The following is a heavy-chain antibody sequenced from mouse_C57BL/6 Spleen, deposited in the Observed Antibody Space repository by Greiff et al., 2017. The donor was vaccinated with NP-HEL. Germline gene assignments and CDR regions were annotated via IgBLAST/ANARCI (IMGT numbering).Heavy chain of an antibody. Sequence: QVQLQQSGAELAKPGASVKLSCKASGYTFTSYWMHWVKQRPGQGLEWIGYINPSSGYTKYNQKFKDKATLTADKSSSTAYMQLSSLTYEDSAVYYCARSGKYYYGSSYGGYFDYWGQGTTLTVSS. CDR1: GYTFTSYW. CDR3: ARSGKYYYGSSYGGYFDY. V-gene: IGHV1-7*01. CDR2: INPSSGYT. J-gene: IGHJ2*01. D-gene: IGHD1-1*01.